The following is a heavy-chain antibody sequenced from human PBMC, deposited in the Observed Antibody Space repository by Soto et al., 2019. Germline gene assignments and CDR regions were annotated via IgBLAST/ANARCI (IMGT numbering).Heavy chain of an antibody. J-gene: IGHJ4*02. CDR1: GYTFTNFY. V-gene: IGHV1-46*03. D-gene: IGHD1-1*01. Sequence: ASVKVSCKASGYTFTNFYIHWVRQAPGQGLEWMGVINPSGGRTTYAQRFQDRFTMTTDTSANIVYVDLSSLRSDDTAVYYCARGSQLGRRGYFDYWGQGTLVTVSS. CDR3: ARGSQLGRRGYFDY. CDR2: INPSGGRT.